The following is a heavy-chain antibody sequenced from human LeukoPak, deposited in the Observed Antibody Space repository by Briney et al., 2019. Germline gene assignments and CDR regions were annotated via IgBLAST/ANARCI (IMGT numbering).Heavy chain of an antibody. CDR1: RYTFTSYD. CDR2: MDPNTGRT. J-gene: IGHJ4*02. D-gene: IGHD3-22*01. V-gene: IGHV1-8*01. CDR3: ARLSQTPDYYSSGGYFYLGY. Sequence: ASVKVSCKASRYTFTSYDINWVREAAGQGLEWMGWMDPNTGRTGFAQKFQGRLTMTRDTSINTAYMELISLRSDDTAVYYCARLSQTPDYYSSGGYFYLGYWGQGTPVTVSS.